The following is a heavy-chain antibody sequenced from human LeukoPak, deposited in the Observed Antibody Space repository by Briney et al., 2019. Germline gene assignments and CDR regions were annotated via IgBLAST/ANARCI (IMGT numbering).Heavy chain of an antibody. CDR3: TRRPYCSGGSCYGTGAWFDP. Sequence: PSETLSLTCTVSGGSISSYYWSWIRQPPGKGLEWIGYIYYSWSTNYNPSLKSRVTISVDTSKNQFSLKLSSVTAADTAVYYCTRRPYCSGGSCYGTGAWFDPWGQGTLVTVSS. CDR2: IYYSWST. J-gene: IGHJ5*02. V-gene: IGHV4-59*08. D-gene: IGHD2-15*01. CDR1: GGSISSYY.